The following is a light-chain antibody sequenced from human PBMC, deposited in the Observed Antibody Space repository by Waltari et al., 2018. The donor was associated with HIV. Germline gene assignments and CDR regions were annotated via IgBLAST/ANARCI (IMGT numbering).Light chain of an antibody. V-gene: IGLV3-19*01. CDR2: GKN. J-gene: IGLJ2*01. CDR3: NSRDSPYVV. Sequence: SSELTQDPAVSVALGQTVRITCQGDSLRTYYTSWYQQKPGQAPVLVIYGKNSRPSGIPDRLSGSSSGNTASLTITGAQAEDEADYYCNSRDSPYVVFGGGTKLTVL. CDR1: SLRTYY.